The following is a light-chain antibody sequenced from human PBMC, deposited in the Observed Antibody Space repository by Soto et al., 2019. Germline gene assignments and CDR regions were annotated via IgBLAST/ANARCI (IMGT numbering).Light chain of an antibody. Sequence: AIRMTQSPSSFSASTGDRVTITCRASQGISSYLAWYQQKPGKAPKLLIYAAATLQRGAPSKFSASGSGKDFTLTISRLQSEDFATYYCQQYLSYPYTFGQGTKLEI. J-gene: IGKJ2*01. CDR3: QQYLSYPYT. CDR2: AAA. CDR1: QGISSY. V-gene: IGKV1-8*01.